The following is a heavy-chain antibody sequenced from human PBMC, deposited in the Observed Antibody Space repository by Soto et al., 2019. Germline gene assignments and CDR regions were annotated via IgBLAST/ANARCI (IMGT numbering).Heavy chain of an antibody. J-gene: IGHJ6*02. CDR3: ARRGLISSSTFRYYYYGMDV. D-gene: IGHD6-6*01. CDR2: MNPNSGNT. V-gene: IGHV1-8*01. CDR1: GYTFTSYD. Sequence: QVQLVQSGAEVKKPGASVKVSCKASGYTFTSYDINWVRQAAGQGLEWMGWMNPNSGNTGYAQKFQGRVTMTRNTSISTAYMEMSSLRSEDTALYYCARRGLISSSTFRYYYYGMDVWGQGTTVTVSS.